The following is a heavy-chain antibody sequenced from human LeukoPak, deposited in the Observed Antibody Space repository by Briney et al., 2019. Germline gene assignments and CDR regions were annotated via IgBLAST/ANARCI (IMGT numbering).Heavy chain of an antibody. CDR1: GFTFDDYA. D-gene: IGHD3-10*01. Sequence: GGSLRLSCAASGFTFDDYAMHWVRQAPGKGLEWVSLISGDGGSTYYADSVKGRFTISRDNSKNSLYLQMNSLRTEDTALYYCAKDMWRFGELDHDYWGQGTLVTVSS. J-gene: IGHJ4*02. V-gene: IGHV3-43*02. CDR2: ISGDGGST. CDR3: AKDMWRFGELDHDY.